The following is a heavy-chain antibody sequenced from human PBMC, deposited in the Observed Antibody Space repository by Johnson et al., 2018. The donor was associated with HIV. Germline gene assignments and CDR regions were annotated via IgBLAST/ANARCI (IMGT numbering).Heavy chain of an antibody. CDR1: GFTFSSYA. D-gene: IGHD6-19*01. Sequence: VQLVESGGGVVQPGRSLRLSCAASGFTFSSYAMHWVRQAPGKGLEWVAVISYDGSNKYYADSVKGRFTISRDNSKNTLYLQMNSLRAEDTAVYYCARDNGAVGGPEGAFDIWGQGTMVTVSS. V-gene: IGHV3-30-3*01. CDR2: ISYDGSNK. CDR3: ARDNGAVGGPEGAFDI. J-gene: IGHJ3*02.